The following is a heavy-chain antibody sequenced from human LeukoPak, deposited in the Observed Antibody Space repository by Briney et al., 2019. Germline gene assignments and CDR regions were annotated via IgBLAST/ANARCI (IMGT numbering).Heavy chain of an antibody. CDR3: ARRGGGMDV. CDR1: GGSISSSEW. CDR2: IYYSGST. D-gene: IGHD3-16*01. J-gene: IGHJ6*02. V-gene: IGHV4-4*02. Sequence: PSETLSLTCTVSGGSISSSEWWSWVRQPPGKGLEWIGEIYYSGSTNYSPSLKSRVTISVDKSKNQFSLKLNSVTVADTAVYYCARRGGGMDVWGQGTTVTVSS.